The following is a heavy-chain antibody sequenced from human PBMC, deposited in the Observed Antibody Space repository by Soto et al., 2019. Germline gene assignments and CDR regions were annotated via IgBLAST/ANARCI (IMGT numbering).Heavy chain of an antibody. D-gene: IGHD6-6*01. CDR1: GYTFTSYD. CDR2: MNPNSGNT. J-gene: IGHJ4*02. Sequence: ASVKVSCKASGYTFTSYDINWVRQATGQGLEWMGWMNPNSGNTGYAQKFQGRVTMTRNTSISTAYMELSSLRSEDTAVYYCARVQGSSSSIDYWGQGTLVTVSS. V-gene: IGHV1-8*01. CDR3: ARVQGSSSSIDY.